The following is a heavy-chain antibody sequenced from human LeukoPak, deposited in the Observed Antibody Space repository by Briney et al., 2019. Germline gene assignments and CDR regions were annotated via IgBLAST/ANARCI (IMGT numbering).Heavy chain of an antibody. J-gene: IGHJ5*02. CDR2: IYEIGST. Sequence: SETLSLTCAVSGGSISSGCYSWGWIRQPPGNGLEWSGYIYEIGSTYYNPSLKSRVTIAEERSKNQFSRKLSSVTAAETPFYYCARRITTRWFAPWGQGTLVTVSS. D-gene: IGHD3-22*01. CDR3: ARRITTRWFAP. CDR1: GGSISSGCYS. V-gene: IGHV4-30-2*01.